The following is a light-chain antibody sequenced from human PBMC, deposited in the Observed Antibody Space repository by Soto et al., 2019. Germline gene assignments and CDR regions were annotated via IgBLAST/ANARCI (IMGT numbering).Light chain of an antibody. CDR2: ATF. Sequence: DIQVTQSPSSLSASVGDTVTITCRTSQTISNYLNWYQHTPGKAPKLLIYATFNLESGVPSRFSGGGSETEVTLSITSLQPEDFTSYYCQQTYSAQWTFGQGTKLEI. CDR3: QQTYSAQWT. J-gene: IGKJ1*01. CDR1: QTISNY. V-gene: IGKV1-39*01.